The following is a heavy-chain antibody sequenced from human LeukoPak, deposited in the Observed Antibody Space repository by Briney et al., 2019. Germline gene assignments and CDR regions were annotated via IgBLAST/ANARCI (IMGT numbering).Heavy chain of an antibody. V-gene: IGHV3-33*01. CDR1: GFTFCSYG. Sequence: GGSLRLSCAASGFTFCSYGMHWVRQAPGKGREWVEEIWYDGSNKYYAHSVKGRFTISRDNSKNTLYLQMNSLRADETAVYYCARGSSIVVVVAALAYWGQGTLVTVSS. CDR2: IWYDGSNK. D-gene: IGHD2-15*01. J-gene: IGHJ4*02. CDR3: ARGSSIVVVVAALAY.